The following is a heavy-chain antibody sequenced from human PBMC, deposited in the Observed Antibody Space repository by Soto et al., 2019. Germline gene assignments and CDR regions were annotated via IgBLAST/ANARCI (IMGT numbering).Heavy chain of an antibody. CDR1: GGSVSRSGYY. J-gene: IGHJ3*02. Sequence: SETLSLTCTVSGGSVSRSGYYWGWIRQPPGKGLEWIGSIYFSGSTYYNPSLKSRITISVDTSKNQFSLKLSSVTAADTAVYYCAMGDSSGYYFDSFGIWAQGTMVTVSS. V-gene: IGHV4-39*01. CDR2: IYFSGST. D-gene: IGHD3-22*01. CDR3: AMGDSSGYYFDSFGI.